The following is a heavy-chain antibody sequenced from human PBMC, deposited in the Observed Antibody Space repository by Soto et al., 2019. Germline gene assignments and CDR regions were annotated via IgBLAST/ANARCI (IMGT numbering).Heavy chain of an antibody. J-gene: IGHJ4*02. CDR3: ARVGANYYDSSGYIGYFDY. CDR2: ITVYNDNT. Sequence: QVQLVQSGAEVKKPGASVKVSCKASGYTFTSYGISWVRQAPGQGLEWMGWITVYNDNTNYAQKLQGRVTMTTDTSTGTAYMELRSMISDHTALHYCARVGANYYDSSGYIGYFDYWGQGILVTVSS. V-gene: IGHV1-18*01. D-gene: IGHD3-22*01. CDR1: GYTFTSYG.